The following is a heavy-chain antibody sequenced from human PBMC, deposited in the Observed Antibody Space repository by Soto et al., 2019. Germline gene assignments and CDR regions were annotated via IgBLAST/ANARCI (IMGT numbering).Heavy chain of an antibody. D-gene: IGHD6-13*01. CDR3: ARRYSSAFDI. J-gene: IGHJ3*02. CDR1: GGSISSYY. V-gene: IGHV4-59*08. CDR2: IYYSGST. Sequence: SETLSLTCTVSGGSISSYYWSWIRQPPGKGLEWIGYIYYSGSTNYNPSLKSRVTISVDTSKNQFSLKLSSVTAADTAVYYCARRYSSAFDIWGHGTMVT.